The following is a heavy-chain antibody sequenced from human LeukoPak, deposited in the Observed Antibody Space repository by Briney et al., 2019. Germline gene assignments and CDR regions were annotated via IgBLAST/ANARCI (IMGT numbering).Heavy chain of an antibody. Sequence: GRSLRLSCAASGFTFSSYGMHWVRQAPGKGLEWVAVIWYDGSNKYYADSVKGRFTISRDNSKNTLYLQMNSLRAEDTAVYYCARDLAAAGIVDYWGQGTLVTVSS. CDR1: GFTFSSYG. D-gene: IGHD6-13*01. V-gene: IGHV3-33*01. CDR2: IWYDGSNK. J-gene: IGHJ4*02. CDR3: ARDLAAAGIVDY.